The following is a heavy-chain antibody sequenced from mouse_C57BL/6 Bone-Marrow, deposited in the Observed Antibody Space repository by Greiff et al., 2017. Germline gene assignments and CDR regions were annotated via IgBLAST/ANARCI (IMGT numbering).Heavy chain of an antibody. J-gene: IGHJ4*01. CDR3: ARYGYYGDY. Sequence: VQLQQSGAELVRPGTSVKVSCKASGYAFTNYLIEWVKQRPGQGLEWIGVINPGSGGTNYNEKFKGKATLTADKSYSTAYMQLSSLTSDDSAVYFCARYGYYGDYWGQGTSVTVSS. CDR2: INPGSGGT. D-gene: IGHD1-1*01. CDR1: GYAFTNYL. V-gene: IGHV1-54*01.